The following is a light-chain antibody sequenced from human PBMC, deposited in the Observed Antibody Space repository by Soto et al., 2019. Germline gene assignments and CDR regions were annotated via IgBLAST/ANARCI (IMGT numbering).Light chain of an antibody. Sequence: EIVLTQSPATLSLSPGERATLSCRASQSVSSYLAWYQQKPGQAPRLLIYDASNRATGIPARFSGSGSGTDFTLTISSLEPEDFGTYYCLQHTSYPWTFGQGTKVEIK. V-gene: IGKV3-11*01. CDR2: DAS. J-gene: IGKJ1*01. CDR1: QSVSSY. CDR3: LQHTSYPWT.